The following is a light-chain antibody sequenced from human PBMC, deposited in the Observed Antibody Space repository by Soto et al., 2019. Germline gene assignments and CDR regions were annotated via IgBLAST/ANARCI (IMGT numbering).Light chain of an antibody. CDR2: EGF. CDR1: SSDVGSGNV. J-gene: IGLJ1*01. Sequence: QSALTQPASVSGSPGQSITIPCTGTSSDVGSGNVVSWYQHYPGKAPQLMIYEGFNRPSGVSSRFSGSRSGNTASLTISGLQAEDEADYYCCSHAGGDTYVFGTGTKLTVL. V-gene: IGLV2-23*01. CDR3: CSHAGGDTYV.